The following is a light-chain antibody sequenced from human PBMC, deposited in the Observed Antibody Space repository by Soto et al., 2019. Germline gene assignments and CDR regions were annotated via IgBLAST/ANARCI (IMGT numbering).Light chain of an antibody. J-gene: IGKJ5*01. V-gene: IGKV2-24*01. CDR2: KIS. CDR3: MQATHFPPT. Sequence: EIVMNQTPLSPPVALGQPASISCRSSQRLVHSDGSTYLSWLQQRPGQPPRLLIIKISTRFSGVPESFSGSGAGTDFTLKISRVEAEVVGVYYCMQATHFPPTFGQGTRLEIK. CDR1: QRLVHSDGSTY.